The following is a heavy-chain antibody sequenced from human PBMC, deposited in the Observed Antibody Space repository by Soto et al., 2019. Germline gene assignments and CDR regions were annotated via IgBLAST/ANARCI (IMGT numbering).Heavy chain of an antibody. Sequence: QVQLQQWGAGLLKPSETLSLTCAVYGGSFSAYSWTWIRQPPGKGLEWIGEINHSGSTNYNPSLKSRVPLSVDPSKNQFSLNLRAGTAADTAVDYCVRGRGVAVIESEHNWFDPWGQGTPFTVSS. V-gene: IGHV4-34*01. CDR3: VRGRGVAVIESEHNWFDP. CDR1: GGSFSAYS. CDR2: INHSGST. J-gene: IGHJ5*02. D-gene: IGHD6-19*01.